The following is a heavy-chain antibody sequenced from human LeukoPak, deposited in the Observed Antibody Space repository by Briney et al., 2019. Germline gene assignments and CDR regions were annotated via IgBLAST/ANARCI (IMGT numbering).Heavy chain of an antibody. V-gene: IGHV3-7*01. CDR3: ARTVVTAIHNILFDY. D-gene: IGHD2-21*02. CDR2: IKQDGSEK. J-gene: IGHJ4*02. Sequence: PGGSLRLSCAASGFTFSSYEMNWVRQAPGKGLEWVANIKQDGSEKYYVDSVKGRFTISRDNAKNSLYLQMNSLRAEDTAVYYCARTVVTAIHNILFDYWGQGTLVTVSS. CDR1: GFTFSSYE.